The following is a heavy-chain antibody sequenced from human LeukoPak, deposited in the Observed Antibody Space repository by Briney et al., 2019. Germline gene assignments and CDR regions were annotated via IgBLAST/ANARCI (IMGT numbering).Heavy chain of an antibody. D-gene: IGHD3-22*01. CDR1: GFTFSTYW. V-gene: IGHV3-74*01. CDR3: ARAPSEIGGYYPEYFRH. Sequence: GGSLRLSCAASGFTFSTYWMHWVRQAPGKGLVWVSRIKSDGSTNYADSVKGRFTISRDNAKNTVSLQTNSLRPEDTGVYYCARAPSEIGGYYPEYFRHWGQGTLVTVSS. CDR2: IKSDGST. J-gene: IGHJ1*01.